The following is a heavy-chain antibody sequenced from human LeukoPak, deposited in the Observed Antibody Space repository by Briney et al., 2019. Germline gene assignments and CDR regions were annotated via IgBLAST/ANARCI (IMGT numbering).Heavy chain of an antibody. CDR2: ISSSSSYI. CDR3: ARAEGSGSYYNY. D-gene: IGHD3-10*01. J-gene: IGHJ4*02. Sequence: GVLRLSCAASGFTFSSYSMNWVRQAPGKGLEWVSSISSSSSYIYYADSVKGRFTISRDNAKNSLYLQMNSLRAEDTAVYYCARAEGSGSYYNYWGQGTLVTVSS. V-gene: IGHV3-21*01. CDR1: GFTFSSYS.